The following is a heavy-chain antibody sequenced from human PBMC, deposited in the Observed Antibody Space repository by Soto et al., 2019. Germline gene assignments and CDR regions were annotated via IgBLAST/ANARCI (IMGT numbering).Heavy chain of an antibody. J-gene: IGHJ4*02. CDR2: INHSGST. CDR1: GGSFSGYY. D-gene: IGHD2-2*01. Sequence: SETLSLTCTVYGGSFSGYYWSWIRQPPGKGLEWIGEINHSGSTNYNPSLKSRVTISVDTSKNQFSLKLSSVTAADTAVYYCARADQLLVDYWGQGTLVTVSS. CDR3: ARADQLLVDY. V-gene: IGHV4-34*01.